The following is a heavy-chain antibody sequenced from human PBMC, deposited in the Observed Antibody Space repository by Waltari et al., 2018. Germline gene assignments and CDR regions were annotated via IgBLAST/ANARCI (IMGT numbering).Heavy chain of an antibody. D-gene: IGHD1-26*01. J-gene: IGHJ5*02. CDR3: AKAVREGWFDP. Sequence: QVQLVESGGGVVQPGRSLRLSCAASGFTFSSYGMHWVRQAPGKGVEWVAVISYDGSTKYYADSVKGRFTISRDNSKNTLYLQMNSLRAEDTAVYYCAKAVREGWFDPCGQGTLVTVSS. V-gene: IGHV3-30*18. CDR2: ISYDGSTK. CDR1: GFTFSSYG.